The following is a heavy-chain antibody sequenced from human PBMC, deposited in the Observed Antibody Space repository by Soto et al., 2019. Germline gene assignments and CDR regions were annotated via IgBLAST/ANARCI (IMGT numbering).Heavy chain of an antibody. Sequence: QVELQESGPGLVKPSGTLSLTCAVFGNSISTTNWWSWVRQSPGKGLEWIGEIYHSGTSNYNPSLKSRVTISLDQSKDQFSLELSSVTAADTAVYYCAREVGYHYDGSPSGQFDFWGQGTLVIVSS. D-gene: IGHD3-22*01. CDR3: AREVGYHYDGSPSGQFDF. J-gene: IGHJ4*02. CDR1: GNSISTTNW. V-gene: IGHV4-4*02. CDR2: IYHSGTS.